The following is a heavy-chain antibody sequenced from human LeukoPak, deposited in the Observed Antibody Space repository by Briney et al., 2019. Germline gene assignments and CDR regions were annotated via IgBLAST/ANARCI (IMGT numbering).Heavy chain of an antibody. D-gene: IGHD3-3*01. Sequence: SETLTLTCTASSGSISSYSWSWIRQPPGKGLEWIWNIYYSGSTNYNPSLKSRVTISVDTSKSHFSLKLSSVTAADTAVYYCARTYYDFWSGSSYWYFPLWGRGTLVTVSS. CDR2: IYYSGST. V-gene: IGHV4-59*08. CDR1: SGSISSYS. CDR3: ARTYYDFWSGSSYWYFPL. J-gene: IGHJ2*01.